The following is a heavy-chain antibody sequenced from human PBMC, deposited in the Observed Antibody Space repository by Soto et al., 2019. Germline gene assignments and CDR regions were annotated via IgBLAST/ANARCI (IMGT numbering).Heavy chain of an antibody. CDR1: GFTFSSYS. Sequence: GVLRLSCAASGFTFSSYSMNWVRQAPGKGLEWVSYISSSSSTIYYADSVKGRFTISRDNAKNSLYLQMNSLGDEDTAVYYCARDMEMATIGDYFDYWGQGTLVTVSS. J-gene: IGHJ4*02. CDR3: ARDMEMATIGDYFDY. CDR2: ISSSSSTI. D-gene: IGHD5-12*01. V-gene: IGHV3-48*02.